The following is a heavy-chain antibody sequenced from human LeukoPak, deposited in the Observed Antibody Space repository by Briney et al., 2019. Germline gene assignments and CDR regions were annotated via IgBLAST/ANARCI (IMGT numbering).Heavy chain of an antibody. D-gene: IGHD5-24*01. Sequence: SETLSLTCTVSGGSISSYYWSWIRQPPGKGLEWIGEINHSGSTNYNPSLKSRVTISVDTSKNQFSLKLSSVTAADTAVYYCARLTSGRDGYNSLIDYWGQGTLVTVSS. CDR2: INHSGST. CDR3: ARLTSGRDGYNSLIDY. J-gene: IGHJ4*02. V-gene: IGHV4-34*01. CDR1: GGSISSYY.